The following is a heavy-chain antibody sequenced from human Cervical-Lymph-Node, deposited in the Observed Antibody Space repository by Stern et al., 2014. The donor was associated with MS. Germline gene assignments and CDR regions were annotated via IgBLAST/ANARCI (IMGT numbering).Heavy chain of an antibody. D-gene: IGHD1-1*01. V-gene: IGHV5-51*01. CDR1: GYTFSSHW. Sequence: EVQLVESGAEVKKPGESVKISCEGSGYTFSSHWIAWVRQVTGKGLEWMGIICRGDSGSRYSPHFQGRVTISADRSFSTAYLQWRTLRASDTAMYYCARRGTTGTIDGFDIWGQGSMVTVSS. J-gene: IGHJ3*02. CDR2: ICRGDSGS. CDR3: ARRGTTGTIDGFDI.